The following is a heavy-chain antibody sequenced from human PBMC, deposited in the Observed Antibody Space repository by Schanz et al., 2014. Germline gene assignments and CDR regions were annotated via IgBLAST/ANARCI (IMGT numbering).Heavy chain of an antibody. CDR2: IYSDGRT. CDR1: GFTVSSTY. V-gene: IGHV3-66*01. Sequence: VQLVESGGGLVQSGGSLRLSCAASGFTVSSTYVTWVRQAPGKGLEWVSVIYSDGRTYYGDSVKGRFTISRDNSKNTLYLQMNSLRDEDTAMYYCAKRCSSTSCSHGAFDIWGQGTMVTVSS. CDR3: AKRCSSTSCSHGAFDI. J-gene: IGHJ3*02. D-gene: IGHD2-2*01.